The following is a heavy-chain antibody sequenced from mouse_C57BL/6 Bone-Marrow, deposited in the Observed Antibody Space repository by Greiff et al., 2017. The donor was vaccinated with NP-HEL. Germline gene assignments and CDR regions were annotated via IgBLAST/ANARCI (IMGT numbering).Heavy chain of an antibody. J-gene: IGHJ2*01. D-gene: IGHD1-1*01. CDR3: ARSGDYYDGGYFDY. V-gene: IGHV1-55*01. Sequence: VQLQQPGAELVKPGASVKMSCKASGYTFTSYWITWVKQRPGQGLEWIGDIYPGSGSTNYNEKFKSKATLTVDTSSSTAYMQLSSLTSEDSAVYYCARSGDYYDGGYFDYWGQGTTLTVSS. CDR1: GYTFTSYW. CDR2: IYPGSGST.